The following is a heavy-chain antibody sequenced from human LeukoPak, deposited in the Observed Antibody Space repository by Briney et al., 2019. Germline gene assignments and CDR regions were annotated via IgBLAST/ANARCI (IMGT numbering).Heavy chain of an antibody. CDR1: GCTFSSYS. D-gene: IGHD2-15*01. CDR2: ISGSGGST. CDR3: AKDEAAAHYFDY. V-gene: IGHV3-23*01. Sequence: GGALRLSCAASGCTFSSYSMSWVRQAPGKGLEWVSAISGSGGSTYYADSVKGRLTISRDNSKNQLHLQMNSLTAEDTAVYYCAKDEAAAHYFDYWGQGTLVTVSS. J-gene: IGHJ4*02.